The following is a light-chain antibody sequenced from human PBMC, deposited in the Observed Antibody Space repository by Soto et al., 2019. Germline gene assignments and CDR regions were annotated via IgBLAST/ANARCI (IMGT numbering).Light chain of an antibody. CDR2: DAS. Sequence: EIVLTQSPATLSLSPGERATLSCRASQSVSSYLAWYQQKPGQAPRLLIYDASNRATGIPARFSGSGSGTDFTLTISSLEPEDFAAYYCQQRSNWSGTFGQGTKVDIK. CDR3: QQRSNWSGT. V-gene: IGKV3-11*01. CDR1: QSVSSY. J-gene: IGKJ2*01.